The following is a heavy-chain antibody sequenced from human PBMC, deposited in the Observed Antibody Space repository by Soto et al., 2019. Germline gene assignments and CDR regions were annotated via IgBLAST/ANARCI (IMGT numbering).Heavy chain of an antibody. CDR2: ISGSGGST. D-gene: IGHD1-1*01. V-gene: IGHV3-23*01. J-gene: IGHJ4*02. CDR3: AKDHYWGYNYFDY. Sequence: EVQLLESGGGLVQPGGSLRLSCAASGFTFSSYAMRWVRQAPGKGLEWVSAISGSGGSTYYADSVKGRFTISRDNSKNTLYLQMNSPRAEDTAVYYCAKDHYWGYNYFDYWGQGTLVTVSS. CDR1: GFTFSSYA.